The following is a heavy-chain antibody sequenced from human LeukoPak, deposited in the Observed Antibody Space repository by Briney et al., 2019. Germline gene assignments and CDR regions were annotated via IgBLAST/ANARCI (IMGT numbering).Heavy chain of an antibody. CDR3: TRGAGWLIDY. CDR1: GGSISDYY. D-gene: IGHD3-16*01. V-gene: IGHV4-59*01. J-gene: IGHJ4*02. CDR2: FYNSGSS. Sequence: SETLSLTCTASGGSISDYYRGWIRQPPGKGLEWIGYFYNSGSSTYNPSLKSRVTISVDTSKEQFSLKVNSVTAADTAVYYCTRGAGWLIDYWGQGILVTVSS.